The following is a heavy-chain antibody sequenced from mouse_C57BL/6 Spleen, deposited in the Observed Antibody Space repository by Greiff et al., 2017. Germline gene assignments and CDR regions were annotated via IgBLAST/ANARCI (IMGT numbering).Heavy chain of an antibody. Sequence: QVQLMESGPELVKPGASVTISCTASGYAFSSSWMNWVKQRPGKGLVWIGRIYPGDGDTNYNGKFKGKATLTADKSSSTAYMQLRSLPSEDAAVYFGSRGERDDGVDYAMDYWGQGTSVTVAS. CDR1: GYAFSSSW. CDR2: IYPGDGDT. D-gene: IGHD1-1*02. J-gene: IGHJ4*01. CDR3: SRGERDDGVDYAMDY. V-gene: IGHV1-82*01.